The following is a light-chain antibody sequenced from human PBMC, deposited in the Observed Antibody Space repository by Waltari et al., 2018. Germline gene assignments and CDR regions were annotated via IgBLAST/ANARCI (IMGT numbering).Light chain of an antibody. CDR2: DAS. CDR1: QSVGTY. V-gene: IGKV3-11*01. J-gene: IGKJ2*01. Sequence: EIVLTHSPATLSLSPGEKATLSCRASQSVGTYLAWYQQKPGQAPRLLIYDASNRATGIPARFRGSGSGTDFTLTISNLEAEDFAVYYCQQRSNWTPHTFGQGARLEIK. CDR3: QQRSNWTPHT.